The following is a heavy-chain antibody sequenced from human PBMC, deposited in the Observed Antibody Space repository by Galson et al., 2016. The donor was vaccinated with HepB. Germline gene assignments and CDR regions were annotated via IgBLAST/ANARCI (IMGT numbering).Heavy chain of an antibody. Sequence: SVKVSCKASGGTFHSHTISWVRQAPGQGLEWMGGIIPAFGTVNYAQKFQGRVTITADASTSTAYMEMSSLRSADTAVSFCARELGIPHWYFDLWGHGTLVTVSS. CDR1: GGTFHSHT. V-gene: IGHV1-69*13. CDR3: ARELGIPHWYFDL. CDR2: IIPAFGTV. D-gene: IGHD7-27*01. J-gene: IGHJ2*01.